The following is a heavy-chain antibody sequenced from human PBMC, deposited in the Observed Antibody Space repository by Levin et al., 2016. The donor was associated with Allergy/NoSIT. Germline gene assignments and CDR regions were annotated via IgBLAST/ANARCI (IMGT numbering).Heavy chain of an antibody. D-gene: IGHD3-10*01. CDR1: GFTFSDYT. CDR3: ARGNFGNYYGPGSPFDH. Sequence: ESLKISCAVSGFTFSDYTMNWVRQAPGKGLEWVSSISSSRNYIYYSDSVKGRFIISRDNAKNSLYLQMSSLRADDMGLYYCARGNFGNYYGPGSPFDHWGQGTLVTVSS. J-gene: IGHJ4*02. CDR2: ISSSRNYI. V-gene: IGHV3-21*01.